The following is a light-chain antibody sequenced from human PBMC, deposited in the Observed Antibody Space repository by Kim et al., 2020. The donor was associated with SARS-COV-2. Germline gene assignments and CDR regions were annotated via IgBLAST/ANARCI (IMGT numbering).Light chain of an antibody. CDR1: QDIKRD. CDR2: STS. Sequence: AIQMTQSPSSLSASVGDRVTITCRASQDIKRDLGWYQQKPGKAPKLLIYSTSSLQSGVPSRFSGSGSGTDFALTISSLQPEDFATYYCLQDYNFPYTFGQGTKLEI. J-gene: IGKJ2*01. CDR3: LQDYNFPYT. V-gene: IGKV1-6*01.